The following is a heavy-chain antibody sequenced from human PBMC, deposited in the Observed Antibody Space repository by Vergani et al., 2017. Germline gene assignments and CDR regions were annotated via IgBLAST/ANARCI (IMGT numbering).Heavy chain of an antibody. V-gene: IGHV3-49*04. CDR2: VRNKEDGGTP. CDR3: TTGFPGSSWSTY. J-gene: IGHJ4*01. D-gene: IGHD6-13*01. CDR1: GFTFTDYG. Sequence: VQLVETGGGVVQPGGSLRLSCRASGFTFTDYGISWVRQAPGKGLEWVGFVRNKEDGGTPEHAASVKGRFTISRDDSKAIAYLQMNSLKTEDTAVYYCTTGFPGSSWSTYWGQGTLVTVSS.